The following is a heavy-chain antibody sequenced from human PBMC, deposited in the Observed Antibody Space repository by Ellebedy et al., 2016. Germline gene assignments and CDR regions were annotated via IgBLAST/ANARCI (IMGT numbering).Heavy chain of an antibody. CDR2: MNPNSGNT. D-gene: IGHD2-15*01. J-gene: IGHJ1*01. CDR3: ARSGYCSGGSCSLLLGSYFQH. CDR1: GYTFTSYD. V-gene: IGHV1-8*01. Sequence: ASVKVSCXASGYTFTSYDINWVRQATGQGLEWMGWMNPNSGNTGYAQKFQGRVTMTRNTSISTAYMELSSLRSEDTAVYYCARSGYCSGGSCSLLLGSYFQHWGQGTLVTVSS.